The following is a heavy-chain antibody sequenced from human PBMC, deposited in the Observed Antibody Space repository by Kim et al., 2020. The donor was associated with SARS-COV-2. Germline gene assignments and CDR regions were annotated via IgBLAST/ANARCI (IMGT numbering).Heavy chain of an antibody. V-gene: IGHV3-30*04. Sequence: GGSLRLSCAASGFTFSSYAMHWVRQAPGKGLEWVAVISYDGSNKYYADSVKGRFTISRDNSKNTLYLQMNSLRAEDTAVYYCGAEDNSYYYDSSGDGAFDIWGQGTMVTVSS. CDR2: ISYDGSNK. J-gene: IGHJ3*02. D-gene: IGHD3-22*01. CDR3: GAEDNSYYYDSSGDGAFDI. CDR1: GFTFSSYA.